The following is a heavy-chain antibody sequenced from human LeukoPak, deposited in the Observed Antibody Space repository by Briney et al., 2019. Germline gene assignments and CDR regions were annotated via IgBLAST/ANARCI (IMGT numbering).Heavy chain of an antibody. CDR1: GFTFDLYA. Sequence: PGGSLRLSCAASGFTFDLYAMHWVRQAPGKGLEWVSLISGDGGSTYYADSVKGRFTISRDNSKNSLYLQMNSLRTEDTDLYYCEKDIGDGYNYVIYYYYGMDVWGQGTTVTVSS. CDR3: EKDIGDGYNYVIYYYYGMDV. CDR2: ISGDGGST. D-gene: IGHD5-24*01. J-gene: IGHJ6*02. V-gene: IGHV3-43*02.